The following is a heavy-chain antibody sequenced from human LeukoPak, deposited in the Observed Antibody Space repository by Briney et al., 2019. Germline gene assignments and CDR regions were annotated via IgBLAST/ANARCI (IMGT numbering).Heavy chain of an antibody. CDR3: ARRKQQLAFDY. J-gene: IGHJ4*02. Sequence: SETLSLTCTDSGGSISSSSYYWGWIRQPPGKGLEWIGSIYYSGSTYYNPSLKSRVTISVDTSKNQFSLKLSSVTAADTAVYYCARRKQQLAFDYWGQGTLVTVSS. V-gene: IGHV4-39*01. D-gene: IGHD6-13*01. CDR1: GGSISSSSYY. CDR2: IYYSGST.